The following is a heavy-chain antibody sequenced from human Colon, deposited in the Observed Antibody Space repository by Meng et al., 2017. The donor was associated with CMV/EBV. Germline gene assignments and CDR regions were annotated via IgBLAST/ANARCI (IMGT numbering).Heavy chain of an antibody. CDR1: GNTFTGYY. V-gene: IGHV1-2*02. CDR2: INPDSGCT. CDR3: ATVSSGYYLYFQH. Sequence: QQELVPSGAEVKKPGSSVNGSCKALGNTFTGYYMQLVQQAPGQGLECMGCINPDSGCTNYAQKFQGRVTMTRATSISTAYMELSRLRSDDTAVYYCATVSSGYYLYFQHWGQGTLVTVSS. J-gene: IGHJ1*01. D-gene: IGHD3-22*01.